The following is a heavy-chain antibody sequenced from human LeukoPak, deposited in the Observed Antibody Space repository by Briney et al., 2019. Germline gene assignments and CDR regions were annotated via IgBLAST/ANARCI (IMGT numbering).Heavy chain of an antibody. CDR2: INHSGST. CDR3: ARERTIFGVVPYYFDY. CDR1: GGSFSGYY. D-gene: IGHD3-3*01. Sequence: SETLSLTCAVYGGSFSGYYWSWIRQPPGKGLEWIGEINHSGSTNYNPSLKSRVTISVDTSKYQFSLKLSSVTAADTAVYYCARERTIFGVVPYYFDYWGQGTLVTVSS. J-gene: IGHJ4*02. V-gene: IGHV4-34*01.